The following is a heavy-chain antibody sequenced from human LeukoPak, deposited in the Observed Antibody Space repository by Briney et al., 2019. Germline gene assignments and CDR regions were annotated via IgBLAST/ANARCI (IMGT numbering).Heavy chain of an antibody. D-gene: IGHD1-26*01. V-gene: IGHV1-2*02. J-gene: IGHJ4*02. CDR3: ARDPGWGSYYLYYFDY. CDR2: INPNSGGT. Sequence: ASVKVSCKASGYTFTGYYMHWVRQAPGQGLEWMGWINPNSGGTNYAQKFQGRVTMTRDTSISTAYMELSRLRSDDTAVYYCARDPGWGSYYLYYFDYWGQGTLVTVSS. CDR1: GYTFTGYY.